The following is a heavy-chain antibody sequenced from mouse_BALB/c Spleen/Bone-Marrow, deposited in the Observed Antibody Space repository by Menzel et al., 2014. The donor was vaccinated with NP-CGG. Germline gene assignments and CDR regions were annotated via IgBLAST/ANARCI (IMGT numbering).Heavy chain of an antibody. J-gene: IGHJ2*01. D-gene: IGHD1-1*01. CDR1: GFDFSRYW. CDR3: ARLGYYGLFAY. V-gene: IGHV4-1*02. CDR2: INPESSTI. Sequence: EVKLMESGSGLVQPGGSLKLSCAASGFDFSRYWMSWVRQAPGKGLEWIGEINPESSTINYTPSLKDKFIISRDNAKKTLYLHMSKVRSEDTALYYCARLGYYGLFAYWGQGTTLTVSS.